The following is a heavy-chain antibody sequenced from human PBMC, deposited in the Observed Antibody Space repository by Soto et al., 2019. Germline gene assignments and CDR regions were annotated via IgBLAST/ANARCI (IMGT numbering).Heavy chain of an antibody. Sequence: QVQLVQSGAEEKKPGASVKVSCKASGYTFTSYAMHWVRQAPGQRLEWMGWINAGNGNTKYSQKFQGRVTITRDTYASPAELKPSRLRSEDTAVYYCARDASYYGMDVWGQGTTVTVSS. J-gene: IGHJ6*02. CDR2: INAGNGNT. V-gene: IGHV1-3*05. CDR1: GYTFTSYA. CDR3: ARDASYYGMDV.